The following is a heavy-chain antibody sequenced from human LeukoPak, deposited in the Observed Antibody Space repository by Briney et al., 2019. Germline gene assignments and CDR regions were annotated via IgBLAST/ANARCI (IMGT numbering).Heavy chain of an antibody. CDR2: INQDGSGK. D-gene: IGHD4-11*01. Sequence: GGSLRLSCAASGFTFTNYWMSWVRQAPGKGLEWVANINQDGSGKYYVDSVKGRFTISRDNADNSLYLQMNTLRAEDTAVYYCVRDDTVTGHFDYWGQGTLVTVSS. CDR1: GFTFTNYW. J-gene: IGHJ4*02. CDR3: VRDDTVTGHFDY. V-gene: IGHV3-7*01.